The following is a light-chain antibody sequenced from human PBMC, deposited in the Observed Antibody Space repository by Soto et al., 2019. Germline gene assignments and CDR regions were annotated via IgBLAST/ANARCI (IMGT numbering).Light chain of an antibody. V-gene: IGKV1-39*01. Sequence: DIQRTQSPSSLSASVGDRVTITCRASQSISSYLNWYQQRPGKAPNLLIYATSSLRTGVPSRFRGSRSGADFTLTISNLQPEDFATYYCQQSYSTPPTTFGQGTRLEIK. CDR3: QQSYSTPPTT. J-gene: IGKJ5*01. CDR2: ATS. CDR1: QSISSY.